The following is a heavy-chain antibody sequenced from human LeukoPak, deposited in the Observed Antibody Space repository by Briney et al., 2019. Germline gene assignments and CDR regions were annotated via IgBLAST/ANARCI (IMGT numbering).Heavy chain of an antibody. D-gene: IGHD3-10*01. V-gene: IGHV1-69*05. CDR2: IIPIFGTA. Sequence: ASVKVSCKASGGTFSSYAISWVRQAPGQGLEWMGGIIPIFGTANYAQKFQGRVTITTDESTCTAYMELSSLRSEDTAVYYCARGVVRGVITPNYYMDVWGKGTTVTVSS. CDR3: ARGVVRGVITPNYYMDV. J-gene: IGHJ6*03. CDR1: GGTFSSYA.